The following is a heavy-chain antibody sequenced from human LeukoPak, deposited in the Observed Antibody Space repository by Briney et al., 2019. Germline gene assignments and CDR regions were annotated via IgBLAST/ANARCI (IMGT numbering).Heavy chain of an antibody. V-gene: IGHV1-46*01. CDR1: GYTFTSYY. J-gene: IGHJ4*02. D-gene: IGHD3-22*01. CDR2: INPSGGST. CDR3: ARVWGVYYYDSSGYYTSYEPGDY. Sequence: ASVKVSCKASGYTFTSYYMHWVRQAPGQGLEWMGIINPSGGSTSYAQKFQGRVTMTRDTSISTAYMELSRLRSDDTAVYYCARVWGVYYYDSSGYYTSYEPGDYWGQGTLVTVSS.